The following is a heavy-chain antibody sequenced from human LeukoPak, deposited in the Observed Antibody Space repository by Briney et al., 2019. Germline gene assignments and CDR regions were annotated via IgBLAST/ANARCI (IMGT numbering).Heavy chain of an antibody. CDR2: ITGTGDTT. J-gene: IGHJ4*02. CDR3: AKEGYASGWLDS. Sequence: GGSLRLSCAASRFTFSSYVMTWVRQAPGKGLEWFSAITGTGDTTYYTPSVRGRFTISRDNSKSTLYLQMNSLRADDTAVYYCAKEGYASGWLDSWGQGTLVTVSS. D-gene: IGHD6-19*01. CDR1: RFTFSSYV. V-gene: IGHV3-23*01.